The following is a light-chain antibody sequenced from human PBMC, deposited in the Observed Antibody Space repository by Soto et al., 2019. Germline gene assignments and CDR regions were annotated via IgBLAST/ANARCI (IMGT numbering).Light chain of an antibody. J-gene: IGLJ1*01. CDR1: NSDVGSYNL. Sequence: QSALTQPASVSGSPGQSITISCTGTNSDVGSYNLVSWYQQHPGKAPKVIIYEVSERPSGVSDRFSGSKSGNTASLMISWLQAEDEANYYCCSYAGSSTQSYVFGSGTKATVL. CDR3: CSYAGSSTQSYV. CDR2: EVS. V-gene: IGLV2-23*02.